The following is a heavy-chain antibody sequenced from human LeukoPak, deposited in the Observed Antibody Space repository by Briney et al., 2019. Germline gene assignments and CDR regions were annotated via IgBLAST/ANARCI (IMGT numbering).Heavy chain of an antibody. CDR1: RDSISTYH. V-gene: IGHV4-59*08. J-gene: IGHJ4*02. Sequence: PSETLSLTCTVSRDSISTYHWTWIRQPPGRGLEWIGYVYYDGSTNYNPSFKSRVTISLDASNNQFSLKLSSVIAADTATYYCATYTRHCSGGTCYSIDYWGQGTLVTVSS. CDR3: ATYTRHCSGGTCYSIDY. D-gene: IGHD2-15*01. CDR2: VYYDGST.